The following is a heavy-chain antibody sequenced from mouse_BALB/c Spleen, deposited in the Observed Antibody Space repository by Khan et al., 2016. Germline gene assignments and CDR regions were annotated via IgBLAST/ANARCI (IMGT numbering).Heavy chain of an antibody. J-gene: IGHJ3*01. CDR2: IWGGGNT. Sequence: QMQLEESGPGLVAPSQSLSITCTVAGFSLSRYNVHWIRQPPGKGLEWLGMIWGGGNTDYNSTLKSRLSITKDNSKSQVFLKMNSLQTDDTAIFYGARNGDKSWFAYWGQGTLVTVSA. CDR3: ARNGDKSWFAY. V-gene: IGHV2-6-4*01. CDR1: GFSLSRYN.